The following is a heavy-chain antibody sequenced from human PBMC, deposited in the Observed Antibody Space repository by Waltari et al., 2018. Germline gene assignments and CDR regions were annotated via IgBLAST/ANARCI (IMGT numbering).Heavy chain of an antibody. CDR3: ARGLRWYPARFDY. V-gene: IGHV4-34*01. CDR2: INHSGST. J-gene: IGHJ4*02. D-gene: IGHD6-6*01. CDR1: GGSFSGYY. Sequence: QVQLQQWGAGLLKPSATLSLTCAVYGGSFSGYYWSWIRQPPGKGLEWIGEINHSGSTNYNPSLKSRVTISVDTSKNQFSLKLSSVTAADTAVYYCARGLRWYPARFDYWGQGTLVTVSS.